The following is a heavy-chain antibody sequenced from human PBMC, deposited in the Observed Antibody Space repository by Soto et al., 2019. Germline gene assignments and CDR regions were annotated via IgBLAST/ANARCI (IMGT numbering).Heavy chain of an antibody. CDR2: IYWDDDE. D-gene: IGHD6-19*01. V-gene: IGHV2-5*02. J-gene: IGHJ4*02. Sequence: QITLKESGPPLVKPTQTLTLTCTFSGFSVTTIGVGVGWIRQPPGKALEWLAFIYWDDDERYRPSLKSRLTITKDTSINQVVLTMTNVDPSDTATYYCTHSAFTSGWAADYWGQGTLVTVSS. CDR3: THSAFTSGWAADY. CDR1: GFSVTTIGVG.